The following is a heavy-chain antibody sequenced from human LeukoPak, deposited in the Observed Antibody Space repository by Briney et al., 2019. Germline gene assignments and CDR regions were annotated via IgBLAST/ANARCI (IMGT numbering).Heavy chain of an antibody. D-gene: IGHD1-14*01. Sequence: GESLKISCKGSGYSFTAHWIGWVRQMPGKGPEWMGMIFPGDSDTRYNPSFQGQVTISVDKSISTAYLQWSSLKASDTAMYYCARDTGTSFDYWGQGTLVTVSS. CDR2: IFPGDSDT. V-gene: IGHV5-51*01. CDR3: ARDTGTSFDY. CDR1: GYSFTAHW. J-gene: IGHJ4*02.